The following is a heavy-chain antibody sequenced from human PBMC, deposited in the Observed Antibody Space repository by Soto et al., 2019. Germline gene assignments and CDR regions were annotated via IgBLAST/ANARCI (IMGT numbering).Heavy chain of an antibody. CDR1: GYTFTSYG. CDR3: ARQKSISDYYFDD. Sequence: QVQLVQSGAEVKKPGASVKVSCKASGYTFTSYGISWVRQAPGQGLEWMGWISTYNGNTNYAQKLQGRVTMTTDTSTSTAYIERRSLRADDTAVYYCARQKSISDYYFDDWGQGTLVTVSS. J-gene: IGHJ4*02. V-gene: IGHV1-18*01. D-gene: IGHD2-21*01. CDR2: ISTYNGNT.